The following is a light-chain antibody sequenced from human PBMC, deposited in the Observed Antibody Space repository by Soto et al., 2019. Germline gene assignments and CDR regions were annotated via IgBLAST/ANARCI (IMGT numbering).Light chain of an antibody. Sequence: QAVVTQEPSLTGSPGGTVTITCGSNTGSVTSGQYAYWFQQKPGQAPRTLIFDTNNRHSWTPARFSGSLLGDKAALTLAGAQPEDEADYYCVLSYSGALPVFGGGTKLTVL. CDR3: VLSYSGALPV. CDR2: DTN. J-gene: IGLJ3*02. CDR1: TGSVTSGQY. V-gene: IGLV7-46*01.